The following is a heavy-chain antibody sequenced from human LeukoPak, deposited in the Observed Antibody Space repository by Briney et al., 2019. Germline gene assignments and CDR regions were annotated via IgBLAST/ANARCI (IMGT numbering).Heavy chain of an antibody. CDR2: INHSGST. CDR3: ARGSEDNWNDLLWAFDI. D-gene: IGHD1-20*01. Sequence: SETLSLTCAVYGGSFSGYYWSWLRQPPGKGLEWIGEINHSGSTNYNPSLKSRVTISVDTSKNQFSLKLSSATAADTAVYYCARGSEDNWNDLLWAFDIWGQGTMVTVSS. CDR1: GGSFSGYY. V-gene: IGHV4-34*01. J-gene: IGHJ3*02.